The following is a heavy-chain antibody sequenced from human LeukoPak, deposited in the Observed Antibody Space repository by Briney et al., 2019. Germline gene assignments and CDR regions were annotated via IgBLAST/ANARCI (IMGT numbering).Heavy chain of an antibody. V-gene: IGHV4-59*01. Sequence: SETLSLTCTVSGGSISSYYWSWLRQPPGKGLEWIGYISYSGSTNYNPSLKSRVSLSVDTSKNQFSLNLSSVTAADTALYYCARTSYSSYSYWFDPWGQGTLVTVSS. J-gene: IGHJ5*02. D-gene: IGHD6-6*01. CDR2: ISYSGST. CDR1: GGSISSYY. CDR3: ARTSYSSYSYWFDP.